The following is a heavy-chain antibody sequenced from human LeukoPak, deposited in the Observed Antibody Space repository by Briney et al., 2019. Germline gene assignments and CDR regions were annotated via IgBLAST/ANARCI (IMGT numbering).Heavy chain of an antibody. D-gene: IGHD3/OR15-3a*01. CDR2: INPSGGST. V-gene: IGHV1-46*01. CDR3: ARGGLDWYFDL. J-gene: IGHJ2*01. Sequence: ASVKVSCKASGYTFIDYYIHWVRQAPGQGLEWMGIINPSGGSTSYAQKFQGRVTMTRDMSTSTVYMELSSLRSEDTAVYYCARGGLDWYFDLWGRGTLVTVSS. CDR1: GYTFIDYY.